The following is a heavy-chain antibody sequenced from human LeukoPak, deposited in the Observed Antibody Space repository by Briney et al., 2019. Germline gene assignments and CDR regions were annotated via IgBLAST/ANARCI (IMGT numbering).Heavy chain of an antibody. V-gene: IGHV4-39*01. D-gene: IGHD4-11*01. J-gene: IGHJ4*02. CDR2: IYYSGST. CDR1: GGSISSSSYY. Sequence: SETLSLTCTVSGGSISSSSYYWGWIRQPPGKGLEWIGSIYYSGSTYYNPSLKSRVTISVDTSKNQFSLKLNSVTAADTAVYYCARQGPLTTAVTTRTNPFDYWGQGTLVTVSS. CDR3: ARQGPLTTAVTTRTNPFDY.